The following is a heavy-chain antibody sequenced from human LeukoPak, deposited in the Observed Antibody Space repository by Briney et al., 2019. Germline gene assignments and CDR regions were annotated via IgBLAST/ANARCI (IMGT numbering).Heavy chain of an antibody. Sequence: GGSLRLSCAASGFTFDDYAMHWVRQAPGKGLEWVSGISWNNDSIGYADSVKGRFTISRDNAKNSLYLQMNSLRAEDTALYYCAKGSFTVTYTSSDYWGQGTLVTVSS. V-gene: IGHV3-9*01. J-gene: IGHJ4*02. CDR2: ISWNNDSI. D-gene: IGHD4-11*01. CDR1: GFTFDDYA. CDR3: AKGSFTVTYTSSDY.